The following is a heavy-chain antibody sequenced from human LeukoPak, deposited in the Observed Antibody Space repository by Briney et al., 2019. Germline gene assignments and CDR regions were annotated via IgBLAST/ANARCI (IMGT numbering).Heavy chain of an antibody. CDR3: ARSGYSSGWPLDYYYMDV. D-gene: IGHD6-19*01. Sequence: SETLSLTCSVSGASISSGSNYWGWIRQPPGKTLEWIGSIYSSGSTYYNPSLKSRVIIIIDTPKNHFSLTLSSVTAADTAVYYCARSGYSSGWPLDYYYMDVWGKGTTVTISS. CDR2: IYSSGST. V-gene: IGHV4-39*07. J-gene: IGHJ6*03. CDR1: GASISSGSNY.